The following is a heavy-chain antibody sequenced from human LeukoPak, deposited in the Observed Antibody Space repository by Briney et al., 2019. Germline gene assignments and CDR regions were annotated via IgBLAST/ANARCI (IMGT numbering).Heavy chain of an antibody. CDR3: ARDGRSGGIFSYYYGMDV. V-gene: IGHV3-23*01. CDR2: ISGSGGST. J-gene: IGHJ6*02. Sequence: PGGSLRLSCAASGFTFSSYAMSWVRQAPGKGLEWVSAISGSGGSTYYADSVKGRFTISRDNAKNTLYLQMNSLRAEDTAVYYCARDGRSGGIFSYYYGMDVWGQGTTVTVSS. CDR1: GFTFSSYA. D-gene: IGHD2-15*01.